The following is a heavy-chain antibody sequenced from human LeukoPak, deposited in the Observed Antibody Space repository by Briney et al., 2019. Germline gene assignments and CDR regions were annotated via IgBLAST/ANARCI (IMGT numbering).Heavy chain of an antibody. J-gene: IGHJ4*02. Sequence: SETLSHTCTVSGGSISSGDCYWSWIRQPPGKGLEWIGYINYSGSTYYNPSLKSRVTISVDKSKNQFSLKLSSVTAADTAVYYCARRKVSSSSWYQSPYYFDYWGQGTLVTVSS. V-gene: IGHV4-30-4*01. CDR3: ARRKVSSSSWYQSPYYFDY. CDR1: GGSISSGDCY. D-gene: IGHD6-13*01. CDR2: INYSGST.